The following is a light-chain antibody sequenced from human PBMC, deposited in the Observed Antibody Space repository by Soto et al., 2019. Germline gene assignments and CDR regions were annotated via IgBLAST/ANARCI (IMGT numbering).Light chain of an antibody. V-gene: IGLV2-14*01. CDR2: DVS. J-gene: IGLJ1*01. CDR3: SSYTPSSTLLYV. Sequence: QSALTQPASVSGSPGQSITISCTGTSSDVGGYNYVSWYLQHPGKAPKLMIYDVSYRPSGVSNRFSGSKSGNTAFLTISGLQAEDEADYYCSSYTPSSTLLYVFGTGTKLTVL. CDR1: SSDVGGYNY.